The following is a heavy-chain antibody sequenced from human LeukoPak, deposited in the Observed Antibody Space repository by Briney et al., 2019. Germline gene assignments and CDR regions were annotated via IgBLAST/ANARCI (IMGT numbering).Heavy chain of an antibody. D-gene: IGHD3-16*01. CDR3: ARRRRLGDFPHYYYMDV. J-gene: IGHJ6*03. Sequence: GGSLRLSCTASGFKFDDYGMTWVRQAPGKGLEWVSDSNWNGARTGYADSVKGRFTISRDNAKNSLYLQMNSLTAEDTALYYCARRRRLGDFPHYYYMDVWGKGTTVTVSS. CDR1: GFKFDDYG. V-gene: IGHV3-20*04. CDR2: SNWNGART.